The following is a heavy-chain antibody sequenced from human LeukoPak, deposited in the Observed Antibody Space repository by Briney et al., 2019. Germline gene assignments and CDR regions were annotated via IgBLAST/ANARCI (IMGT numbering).Heavy chain of an antibody. CDR1: GGSISSYY. CDR3: AKARRVAYCGGDCYLFDY. Sequence: SETLSVTCTVSGGSISSYYWSWIRQPPGKGLEWIGYIYYSGSTNYNPSLKSRVTISVDTSKNQFSLKLSSVTAADTAVYYCAKARRVAYCGGDCYLFDYWGQGTLVAVSS. V-gene: IGHV4-59*08. CDR2: IYYSGST. J-gene: IGHJ4*02. D-gene: IGHD2-21*02.